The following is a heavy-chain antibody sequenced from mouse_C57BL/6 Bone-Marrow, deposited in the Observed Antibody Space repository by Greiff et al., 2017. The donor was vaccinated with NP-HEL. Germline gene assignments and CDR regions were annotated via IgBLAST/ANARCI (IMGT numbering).Heavy chain of an antibody. Sequence: QVQLQQSGAELARPGASVKLSCKASGYTFTSYGISWVKQRTGQGLEWIGEIYPRSGNTYYNEKFKGKATLTADKSSSTAYMELRSLTSEDSAVYFCARRGSSYRFAYWGQGTLVTVSA. V-gene: IGHV1-81*01. J-gene: IGHJ3*01. CDR2: IYPRSGNT. D-gene: IGHD1-1*01. CDR3: ARRGSSYRFAY. CDR1: GYTFTSYG.